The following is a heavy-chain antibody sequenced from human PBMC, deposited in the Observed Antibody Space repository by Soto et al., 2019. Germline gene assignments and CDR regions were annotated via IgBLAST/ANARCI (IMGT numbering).Heavy chain of an antibody. CDR1: GFTFDDYA. D-gene: IGHD2-15*01. CDR2: ISWNSDKI. V-gene: IGHV3-9*01. Sequence: EVHLVESGGGLVQPGRSLRLSCAASGFTFDDYAMHWVRQAPGKGLEWVSGISWNSDKIGYVDSVKGRFTISRDTANNSLYLQMNSLRVEDTAVYYCAKDKSVVAHSFDYWGQGTLVTVSS. J-gene: IGHJ4*02. CDR3: AKDKSVVAHSFDY.